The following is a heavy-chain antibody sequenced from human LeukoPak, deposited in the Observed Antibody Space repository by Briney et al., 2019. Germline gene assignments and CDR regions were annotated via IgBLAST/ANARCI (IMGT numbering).Heavy chain of an antibody. CDR3: AKDLSIAARPVFDY. D-gene: IGHD6-6*01. CDR2: IRGSDRST. CDR1: IASRFTFSTSS. Sequence: GGSLRLSCSASIASRFTFSTSSMSGVRQAPGKGLEWVSFIRGSDRSTYYADSVKGRFTISRDNSQNTLYLQMNSLRAEDSAVYYCAKDLSIAARPVFDYWGQGTLVTVSS. J-gene: IGHJ4*02. V-gene: IGHV3-23*01.